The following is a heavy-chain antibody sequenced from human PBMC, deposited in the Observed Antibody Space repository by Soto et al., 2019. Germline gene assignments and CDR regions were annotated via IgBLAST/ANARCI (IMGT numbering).Heavy chain of an antibody. CDR2: ISASGGAT. J-gene: IGHJ4*02. Sequence: GGSLRLSCTASGFRFSSYAMTWVRQAPGKGLEWVSSISASGGATYYVDSVKGRFTISRDNSKNTLHLQMNSLRADDTAVYYCAKVLFDYSTAELAGHFDYWGQGALVTVPS. CDR1: GFRFSSYA. D-gene: IGHD6-13*01. V-gene: IGHV3-23*01. CDR3: AKVLFDYSTAELAGHFDY.